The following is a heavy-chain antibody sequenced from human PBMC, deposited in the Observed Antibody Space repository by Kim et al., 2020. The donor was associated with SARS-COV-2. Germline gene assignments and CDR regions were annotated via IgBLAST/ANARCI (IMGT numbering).Heavy chain of an antibody. CDR2: INAANGNT. Sequence: ASVKVSCKASGNIFNRYVMHWVRQAPGQSLEWMGWINAANGNTKYSQKFQGMVTITWDTSARTAYMYLSSLTSEDTAVYYCARGFCNDVNCFNWFDPWGQRTLVTVSS. D-gene: IGHD2-15*01. V-gene: IGHV1-3*01. CDR1: GNIFNRYV. J-gene: IGHJ5*02. CDR3: ARGFCNDVNCFNWFDP.